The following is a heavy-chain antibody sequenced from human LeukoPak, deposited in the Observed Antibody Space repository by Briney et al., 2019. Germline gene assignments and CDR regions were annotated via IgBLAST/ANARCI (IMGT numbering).Heavy chain of an antibody. D-gene: IGHD2-15*01. CDR1: GFMFSNYW. Sequence: GGSLRLSCAASGFMFSNYWMTWVRQAPGKGLEWVANIKREGSEKHYVESAKGRLTISRDNAKNLLYLQMNSLRAEDTAVYYCARLPADDSVFDHWGQGTLVTVSS. CDR3: ARLPADDSVFDH. V-gene: IGHV3-7*01. CDR2: IKREGSEK. J-gene: IGHJ4*02.